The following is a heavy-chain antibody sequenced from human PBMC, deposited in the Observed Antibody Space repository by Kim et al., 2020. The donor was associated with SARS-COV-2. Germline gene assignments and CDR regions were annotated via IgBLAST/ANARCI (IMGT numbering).Heavy chain of an antibody. J-gene: IGHJ4*02. V-gene: IGHV3-23*03. CDR2: IYSGGSST. D-gene: IGHD1-1*01. CDR1: GFTFSSYA. Sequence: GGSLRLSCAASGFTFSSYAMSWVRQAPGKGLEWVSVIYSGGSSTYYADSVKGRFTISRDNSKNTLYLQMNSLRAEDTAVYYCAKEAMATTEFDYWGQGTLVTVSS. CDR3: AKEAMATTEFDY.